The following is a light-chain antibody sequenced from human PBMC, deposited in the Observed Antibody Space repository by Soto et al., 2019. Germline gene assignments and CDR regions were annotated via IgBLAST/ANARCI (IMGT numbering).Light chain of an antibody. CDR2: GAS. V-gene: IGKV3-20*01. J-gene: IGKJ4*01. CDR1: QSVSSSY. CDR3: QQYGSSPPLT. Sequence: EIVLTQSPGTLSLSPGERATLSCRASQSVSSSYSAWYQQKPGQAPRLLIYGASSRAAGIPDRFSGSGSGTDFTLTISRLEPEDFAVYYCQQYGSSPPLTFGGGTKV.